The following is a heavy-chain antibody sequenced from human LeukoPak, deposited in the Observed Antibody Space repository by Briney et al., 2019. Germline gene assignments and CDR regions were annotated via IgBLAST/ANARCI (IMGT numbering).Heavy chain of an antibody. CDR1: GGSISSSSYY. Sequence: SETLSLTCTVSGGSISSSSYYWGWIRQPPGKGLEWIGSIYYSGSTYYNPSFKSRVTISVDTSKNQFSLKLSSVTAADTAVYYCARGGSGGYVVAYYYYYMDVWGKGTTVTVSS. CDR3: ARGGSGGYVVAYYYYYMDV. D-gene: IGHD5-12*01. J-gene: IGHJ6*03. V-gene: IGHV4-39*01. CDR2: IYYSGST.